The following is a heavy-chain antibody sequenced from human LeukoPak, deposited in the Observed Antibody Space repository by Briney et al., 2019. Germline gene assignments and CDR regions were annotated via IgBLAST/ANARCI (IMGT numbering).Heavy chain of an antibody. D-gene: IGHD3-10*01. V-gene: IGHV4-31*03. J-gene: IGHJ4*02. Sequence: PSETLSLTCTVSGDSVISGGYYWNWIRQHPVKGLEWIGYIYYTGSTNYNPSLKSRINISADTSKNQFSLKLKSVTAADTAIYYCARSGLYYPGSGSFDYWGQGALVTVSS. CDR3: ARSGLYYPGSGSFDY. CDR1: GDSVISGGYY. CDR2: IYYTGST.